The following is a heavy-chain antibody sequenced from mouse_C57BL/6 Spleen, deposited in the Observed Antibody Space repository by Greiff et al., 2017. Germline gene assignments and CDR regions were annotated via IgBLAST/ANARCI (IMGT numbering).Heavy chain of an antibody. Sequence: EVKLVESGPELVKPGASVKMSCKASGYTFTDYNMHWVKQSHGKSLEWIGYINPNNGGTSYNQKFKGKATLTVNKSSSTAYMELRSLTSEDSAVYYCERGEVVNFDYWGQGTTLTVSS. J-gene: IGHJ2*01. CDR3: ERGEVVNFDY. CDR2: INPNNGGT. CDR1: GYTFTDYN. D-gene: IGHD2-12*01. V-gene: IGHV1-22*01.